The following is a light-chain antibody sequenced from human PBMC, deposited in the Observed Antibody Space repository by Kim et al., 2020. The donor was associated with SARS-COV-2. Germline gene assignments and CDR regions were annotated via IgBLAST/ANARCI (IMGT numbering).Light chain of an antibody. CDR2: GDN. CDR3: DSRDSSGNHWV. Sequence: SSELTQDPAVSVALGQAVRITCQGDSLRTYYATWYQQKPGQAPLLLIFGDNNRPFGIPDRFSGSRSGDTASLTITGAQAEDEADYYCDSRDSSGNHWVFG. CDR1: SLRTYY. J-gene: IGLJ3*02. V-gene: IGLV3-19*01.